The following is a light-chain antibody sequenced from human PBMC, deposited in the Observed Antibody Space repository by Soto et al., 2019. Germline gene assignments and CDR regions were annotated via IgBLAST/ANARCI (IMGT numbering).Light chain of an antibody. CDR1: QSISSY. V-gene: IGKV1-39*01. J-gene: IGKJ1*01. Sequence: DIQMTQSPSSLSASVGDRVTITCRASQSISSYLSWYQQKPGEAPRLLIYAASRLQGGVPSRFSGSKSGTEFTLTIDSLQAEDFATYYCQQSYSRVTFGQGTKVDI. CDR3: QQSYSRVT. CDR2: AAS.